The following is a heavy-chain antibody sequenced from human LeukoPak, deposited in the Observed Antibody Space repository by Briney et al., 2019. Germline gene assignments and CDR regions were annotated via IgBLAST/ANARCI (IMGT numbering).Heavy chain of an antibody. CDR2: ISGSGGST. J-gene: IGHJ4*02. CDR1: GFTFSSYA. CDR3: AKPSRLLWFGEFFDY. V-gene: IGHV3-23*01. Sequence: GGSLRLSCAASGFTFSSYAMSWVRQAPGKVLEWVSAISGSGGSTYYADSVKGRFTISRDNSKNTLYLQMNSLRAEDTAVYYCAKPSRLLWFGEFFDYWGQGTLVTVSS. D-gene: IGHD3-10*01.